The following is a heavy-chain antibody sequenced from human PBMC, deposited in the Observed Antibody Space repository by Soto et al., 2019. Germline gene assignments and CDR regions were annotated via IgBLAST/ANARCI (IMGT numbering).Heavy chain of an antibody. J-gene: IGHJ4*02. CDR1: GFTFSSYA. D-gene: IGHD2-21*02. CDR3: AKFVGGDVAYFDY. V-gene: IGHV3-23*01. CDR2: ISGSGGST. Sequence: RLSCAASGFTFSSYAMSWVRQAPGKGLEWVSAISGSGGSTYYADSVKGRFTISRDNSKNTLYLQMNSLRAEDTAVYYCAKFVGGDVAYFDYWGQGNLVTVSS.